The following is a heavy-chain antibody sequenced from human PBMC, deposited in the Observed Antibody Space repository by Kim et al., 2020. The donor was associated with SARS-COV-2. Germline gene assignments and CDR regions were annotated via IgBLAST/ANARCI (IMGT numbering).Heavy chain of an antibody. CDR2: INPSGGST. D-gene: IGHD3-22*01. CDR3: ARERGRYYYDSSGYPRSMVY. J-gene: IGHJ4*02. CDR1: GYTFTSYY. V-gene: IGHV1-46*01. Sequence: ASVKVSCKASGYTFTSYYMHWVRQAPGQGLEWMGIINPSGGSTSYAQKFQGRVTMTRDTSTSTVYMELSSLRSEDTAVYYCARERGRYYYDSSGYPRSMVYWGQGTLVTVSS.